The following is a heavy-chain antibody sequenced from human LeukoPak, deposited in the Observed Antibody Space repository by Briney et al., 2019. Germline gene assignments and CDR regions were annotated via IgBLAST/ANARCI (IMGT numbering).Heavy chain of an antibody. CDR1: GGTFSSYA. J-gene: IGHJ6*02. V-gene: IGHV1-69*13. Sequence: SVKVSCTASGGTFSSYAISWVRQAPGQGLEWMGGIIPIFGTANYAQKFQGRVTITADESTSTAYMELSSLRSEDTAVYYCASHDILPGLGRVAPKIYYYYGMDVWGQGTTVTVSS. CDR2: IIPIFGTA. CDR3: ASHDILPGLGRVAPKIYYYYGMDV. D-gene: IGHD3-9*01.